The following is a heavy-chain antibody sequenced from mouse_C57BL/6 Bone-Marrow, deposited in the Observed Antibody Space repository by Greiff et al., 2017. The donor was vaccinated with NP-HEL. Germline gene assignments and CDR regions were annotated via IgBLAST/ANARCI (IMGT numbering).Heavy chain of an antibody. CDR1: GFSLSTSGMG. CDR3: ARRGTVQLWYFDV. D-gene: IGHD3-1*01. CDR2: IYWDDDK. J-gene: IGHJ1*03. V-gene: IGHV8-12*01. Sequence: VTMNVDGPGILQSSQTLSLTCSFSGFSLSTSGMGVSWIRQPSGKGLEWLAHIYWDDDKRYNPSLKSRLTISKDTSRNQVFLKITSVDTADTATYYCARRGTVQLWYFDVWGTGTTVTVSS.